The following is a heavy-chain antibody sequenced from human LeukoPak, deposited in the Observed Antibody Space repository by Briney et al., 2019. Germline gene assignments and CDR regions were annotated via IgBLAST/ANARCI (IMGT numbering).Heavy chain of an antibody. CDR2: IKPDGSDK. D-gene: IGHD2-2*01. J-gene: IGHJ1*01. CDR3: AREGFPPGVLH. V-gene: IGHV3-7*01. Sequence: AGGSLRLSCEASGFTFSTYWMSWVRQAPGKGPECVANIKPDGSDKYYADSMKGRFTISRDNAKNSLYLQVNNLRAEDTAVYYCAREGFPPGVLHWGQGTLVTVSS. CDR1: GFTFSTYW.